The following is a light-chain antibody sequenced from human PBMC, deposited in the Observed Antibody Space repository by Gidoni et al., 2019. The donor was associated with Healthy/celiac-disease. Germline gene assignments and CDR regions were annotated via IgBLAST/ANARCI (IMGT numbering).Light chain of an antibody. V-gene: IGKV1-39*01. Sequence: EIQMTQSTSSLSASVGDRVTITCRASQSISSYLNWYQQKPGKAPKLLIYAASSLQSGVPSRFSGSGSGTDFTLTISSLQPEDFATYYCQQSYSTPFTFGPGTKVDIK. CDR1: QSISSY. J-gene: IGKJ3*01. CDR3: QQSYSTPFT. CDR2: AAS.